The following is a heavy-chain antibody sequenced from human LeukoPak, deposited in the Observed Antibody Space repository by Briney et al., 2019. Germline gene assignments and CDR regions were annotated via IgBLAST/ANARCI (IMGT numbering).Heavy chain of an antibody. CDR2: IYYSGST. CDR1: GGSISSYY. V-gene: IGHV4-59*01. CDR3: AREVAAAGLDY. Sequence: SETLSLTCTVSGGSISSYYWSWIRQPPGKGLEWIGYIYYSGSTNYNPSFKSRVTISVDTSKNQFSLKLSSVTAADTAVYYCAREVAAAGLDYWGQGTLVTVSS. J-gene: IGHJ4*02. D-gene: IGHD6-13*01.